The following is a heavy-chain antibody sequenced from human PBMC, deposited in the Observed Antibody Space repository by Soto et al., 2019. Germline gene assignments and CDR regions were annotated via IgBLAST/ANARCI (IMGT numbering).Heavy chain of an antibody. V-gene: IGHV3-23*01. CDR3: ARRGSGSYYDS. CDR2: ISGSGDST. D-gene: IGHD1-26*01. CDR1: GFTFRSYA. Sequence: EVQLLESGGGLVQPGGSLRLSCAASGFTFRSYAMRWVRQAPVKGLEWVSAISGSGDSTYYADSVKGRFTISRDNSKNTLYLQMNSLRAEDTAVYYCARRGSGSYYDSWGQGTLVTVSS. J-gene: IGHJ4*02.